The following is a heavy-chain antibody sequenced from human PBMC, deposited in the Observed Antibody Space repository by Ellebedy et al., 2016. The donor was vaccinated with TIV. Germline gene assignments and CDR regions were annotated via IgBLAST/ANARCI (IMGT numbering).Heavy chain of an antibody. J-gene: IGHJ6*02. V-gene: IGHV4-38-2*02. CDR1: GSSISSGYY. CDR3: ARGRGGYNSGWKYGMDV. CDR2: MFHSGST. D-gene: IGHD6-19*01. Sequence: MPGGSLRLSCSVSGSSISSGYYWGWIRQPPGRGLEWIGSMFHSGSTYYNPSLKSRVTISVDTSKNQFSLKLRSVTAADTAVYYCARGRGGYNSGWKYGMDVWGQGTTVTVSS.